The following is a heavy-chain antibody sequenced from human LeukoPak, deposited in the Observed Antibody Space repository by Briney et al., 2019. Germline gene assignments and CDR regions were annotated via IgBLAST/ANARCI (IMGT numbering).Heavy chain of an antibody. CDR1: GGSFSGYY. CDR3: ARELTGGYFQH. Sequence: SETLSLTCGVYGGSFSGYYWSWIRQPPGKGLEWIGEINPRGSTNYNPSLKSRVTLSADTSKNQFSLKLSSVTAADTAVYYCARELTGGYFQHWGQGTLVTVSS. CDR2: INPRGST. J-gene: IGHJ1*01. V-gene: IGHV4-34*01. D-gene: IGHD1-14*01.